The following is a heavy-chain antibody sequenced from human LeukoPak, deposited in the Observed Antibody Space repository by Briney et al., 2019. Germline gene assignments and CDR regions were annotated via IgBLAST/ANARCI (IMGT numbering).Heavy chain of an antibody. J-gene: IGHJ4*02. CDR1: GFTFEDYT. Sequence: GGSLRLSCAASGFTFEDYTMHWVRRAPGKTLEWVSLISWDGTPYYTDSVKGRFTISRDNSKNSLYLQMDTLRSEDTAFYYCVKDLSYESSGYVFDYWGQGTLVTVSS. V-gene: IGHV3-43*01. D-gene: IGHD3-22*01. CDR2: ISWDGTP. CDR3: VKDLSYESSGYVFDY.